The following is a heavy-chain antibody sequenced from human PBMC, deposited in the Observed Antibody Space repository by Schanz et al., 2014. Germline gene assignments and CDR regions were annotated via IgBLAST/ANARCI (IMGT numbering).Heavy chain of an antibody. Sequence: VQLVESGGGLVKPGRSLRLSCTGSGFTFGEYAMTWFRQAPGKGLEWVSIVSHDGFTKHYADSVRGRFTLSRDNSKNTVYLQMNSLRAEDTALYFCATDYSGGGCHIWGQGTMVTVSS. CDR1: GFTFGEYA. CDR3: ATDYSGGGCHI. D-gene: IGHD6-19*01. V-gene: IGHV3-30*04. CDR2: VSHDGFTK. J-gene: IGHJ3*02.